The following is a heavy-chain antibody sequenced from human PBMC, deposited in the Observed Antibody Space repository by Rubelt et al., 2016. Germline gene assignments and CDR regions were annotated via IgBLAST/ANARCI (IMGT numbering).Heavy chain of an antibody. CDR2: IWYDGSNK. Sequence: QVQLVESGGGVVQPGRSLRLSCAASGFTFSSYGMHWVRQAPGKGLEWVAVIWYDGSNKYYADSVKGRLTISRENSKNRLYLQMNSLRAEDTAVYYCARDHQNWFDPWGQGTLVTVSS. J-gene: IGHJ5*02. V-gene: IGHV3-33*01. CDR3: ARDHQNWFDP. CDR1: GFTFSSYG.